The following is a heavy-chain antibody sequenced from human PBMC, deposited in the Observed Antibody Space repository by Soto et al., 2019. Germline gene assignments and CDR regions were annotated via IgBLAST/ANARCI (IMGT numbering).Heavy chain of an antibody. D-gene: IGHD2-15*01. CDR2: ISYDGSNK. CDR1: GFTFSRYA. J-gene: IGHJ6*02. Sequence: QVQLVESGGGVVQPGRSLRLSCAASGFTFSRYAMHWVRQAPGKGLEWVAVISYDGSNKYYADYVKGRFTISRDNSKNTMYLQMNSLRAEDTAVYYCAGDFARLVLVAAYYYGMDVWGQGTTVTVSS. V-gene: IGHV3-30-3*01. CDR3: AGDFARLVLVAAYYYGMDV.